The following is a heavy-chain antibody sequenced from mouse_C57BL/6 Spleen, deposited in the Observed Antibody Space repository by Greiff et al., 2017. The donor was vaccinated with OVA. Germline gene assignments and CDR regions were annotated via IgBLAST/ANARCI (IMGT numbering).Heavy chain of an antibody. CDR2: IDPEDGET. CDR3: ARVGSSHWYFDV. CDR1: GFNIKDYY. Sequence: EVQLVEPGAELVKPGASVKLSCTASGFNIKDYYMHWVKQRTEQGLEWIGRIDPEDGETKYAPKFQGKATITADTSSNTAYLQLSSLKSEDTAVYYCARVGSSHWYFDVWGTGTTVTVSS. D-gene: IGHD1-1*01. J-gene: IGHJ1*03. V-gene: IGHV14-2*01.